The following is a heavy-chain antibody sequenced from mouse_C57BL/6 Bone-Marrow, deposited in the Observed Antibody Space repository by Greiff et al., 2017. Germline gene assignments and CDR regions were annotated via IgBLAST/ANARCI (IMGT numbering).Heavy chain of an antibody. D-gene: IGHD1-1*01. CDR3: ARDADYYGSSWYFDV. CDR1: GFTFSDFY. Sequence: EVQVVESGGGLVQSGRSLRLSCAISGFTFSDFYMEWVRQAPRKGLEWIAASRNKANDYTTEYSASVKGRFIVSRDTSQSILYLQMNALRAEDTAIYYCARDADYYGSSWYFDVWGTGTTVTVSS. CDR2: SRNKANDYTT. V-gene: IGHV7-1*01. J-gene: IGHJ1*03.